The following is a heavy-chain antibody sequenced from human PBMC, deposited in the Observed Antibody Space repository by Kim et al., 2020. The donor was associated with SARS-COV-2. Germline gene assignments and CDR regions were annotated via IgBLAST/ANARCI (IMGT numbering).Heavy chain of an antibody. CDR3: ARGRIRIAVAGISGPFSSLDP. J-gene: IGHJ5*02. D-gene: IGHD6-19*01. CDR2: INHSGST. V-gene: IGHV4-34*01. CDR1: GGSFSGYY. Sequence: SETLSLTCAVYGGSFSGYYWSWIRQPPGKGLEWIGEINHSGSTNYNPSLKSRVTISVDTSKNQFSLKLSSVTAADTAVYYCARGRIRIAVAGISGPFSSLDPWGQGTLVTVSS.